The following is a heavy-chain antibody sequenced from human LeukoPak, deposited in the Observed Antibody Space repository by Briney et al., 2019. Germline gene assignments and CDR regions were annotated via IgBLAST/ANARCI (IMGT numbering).Heavy chain of an antibody. CDR3: ARVSPYDFWSGYYYYYYGMDV. J-gene: IGHJ6*02. D-gene: IGHD3-3*01. Sequence: SAPLSLTCTVSGGSIISYYWSRIRQPAGKGLEWIGRIYTSGSTNYNPSLKSRVTMSVDTSKNQFSLKLSSVTAADTAVYYCARVSPYDFWSGYYYYYYGMDVWGQGTTVTVSS. CDR2: IYTSGST. V-gene: IGHV4-4*07. CDR1: GGSIISYY.